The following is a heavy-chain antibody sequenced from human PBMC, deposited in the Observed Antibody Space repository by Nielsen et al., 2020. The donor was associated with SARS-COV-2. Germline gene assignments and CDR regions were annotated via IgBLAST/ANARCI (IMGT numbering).Heavy chain of an antibody. J-gene: IGHJ1*01. D-gene: IGHD3-10*01. CDR1: GFTFSDAW. V-gene: IGHV3-15*01. Sequence: GSLRLSCAASGFTFSDAWMNWVRQAPGKGLEWVGRIKSKVDGGTTDYAGPVKGRFTISRDDSKNTLYLQMNSLKTEDTAVYYCTTGGITMVRGVMQYWGQGTLVTVSP. CDR3: TTGGITMVRGVMQY. CDR2: IKSKVDGGTT.